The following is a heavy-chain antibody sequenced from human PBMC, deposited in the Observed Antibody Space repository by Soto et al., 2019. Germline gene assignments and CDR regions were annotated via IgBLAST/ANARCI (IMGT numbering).Heavy chain of an antibody. CDR1: GGSISSSSYY. J-gene: IGHJ6*02. CDR2: IYYSGST. D-gene: IGHD6-13*01. CDR3: AAGRRGAYSSSWPPLDV. V-gene: IGHV4-39*01. Sequence: QLQLQESGPGLVKPSETLSLTCTVSGGSISSSSYYWGWIRQPPGKGLEWIGSIYYSGSTSYNPSLKSRVTISVDTSKNQFSLKLSSVTAADTAVYYCAAGRRGAYSSSWPPLDVWGQGTTVTVSS.